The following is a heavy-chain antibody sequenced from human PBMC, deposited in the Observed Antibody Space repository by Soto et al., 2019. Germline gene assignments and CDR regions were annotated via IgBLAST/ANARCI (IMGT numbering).Heavy chain of an antibody. D-gene: IGHD2-2*01. Sequence: PPETLPLTGAVSGGSISSSNWWSWVRQPRGKGLEWIGEIYHSGSTNYNPSLTSRVTISVDKSKTQFPLNLSSVTAADTAVYYCAVFFILLVPPADLFYYCGQGSLV. CDR2: IYHSGST. CDR3: AVFFILLVPPADLFYY. V-gene: IGHV4-4*03. CDR1: GGSISSSNW. J-gene: IGHJ4*01.